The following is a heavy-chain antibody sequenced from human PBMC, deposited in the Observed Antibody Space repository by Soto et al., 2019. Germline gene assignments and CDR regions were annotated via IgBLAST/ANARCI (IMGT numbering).Heavy chain of an antibody. D-gene: IGHD6-19*01. Sequence: EVQLLESGGGLVQPGGSLRLSCAASGFTFSSYAMSWVRQAPGKGLEWVSAISGSGGSTYYADSVKGRFTISRDNSKNTLYLQMSRLRAEDTAVYYCAKDPGASSDWHGGLYWGQGTLVTVSS. CDR2: ISGSGGST. J-gene: IGHJ4*02. CDR3: AKDPGASSDWHGGLY. CDR1: GFTFSSYA. V-gene: IGHV3-23*01.